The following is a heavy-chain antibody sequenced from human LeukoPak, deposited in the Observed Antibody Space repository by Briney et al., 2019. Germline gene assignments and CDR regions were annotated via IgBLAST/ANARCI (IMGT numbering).Heavy chain of an antibody. CDR2: INRGATHI. V-gene: IGHV3-21*01. J-gene: IGHJ4*02. CDR3: VRLRRNSDSSGYYYYYDY. CDR1: PFTFSSYS. D-gene: IGHD3-22*01. Sequence: GGSLRLSCAASPFTFSSYSMNWVRQAPGKGLEWVSSINRGATHIYYADSLRGRFIISRDDAKNSLYLQMNSLRAEDTAVYYCVRLRRNSDSSGYYYYYDYWGQGTLVTVSS.